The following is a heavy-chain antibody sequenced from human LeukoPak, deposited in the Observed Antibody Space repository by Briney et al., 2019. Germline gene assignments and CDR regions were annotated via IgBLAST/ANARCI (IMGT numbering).Heavy chain of an antibody. CDR3: ARGDIVVXPAXXSYMXV. Sequence: GGSLRLFCAASGFTFSSYWMHWVRQAPGKGLVWVSRINSDGSSTSYADSVKGRFTISRDNAKSTLYLQMNSLRAEDTAVYYCARGDIVVXPAXXSYMXVWGKGTT. CDR1: GFTFSSYW. D-gene: IGHD2-2*01. CDR2: INSDGSST. V-gene: IGHV3-74*01. J-gene: IGHJ6*03.